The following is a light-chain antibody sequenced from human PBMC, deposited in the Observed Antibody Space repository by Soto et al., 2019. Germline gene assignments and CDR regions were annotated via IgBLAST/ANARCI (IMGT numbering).Light chain of an antibody. Sequence: QSVLTQPPSVSGAPGQRVTISCTGSSSNIGAGYDVHWYQQLPGTAPKLLIDGNINRPSGVPDRFSGSKSVTSASLAITGLQAEDEADYYCQSYDSSLSGVVFGGGTQLTVL. J-gene: IGLJ2*01. CDR2: GNI. CDR1: SSNIGAGYD. CDR3: QSYDSSLSGVV. V-gene: IGLV1-40*01.